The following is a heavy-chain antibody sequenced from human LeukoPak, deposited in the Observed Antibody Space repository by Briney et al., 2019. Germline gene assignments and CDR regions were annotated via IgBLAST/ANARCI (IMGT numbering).Heavy chain of an antibody. J-gene: IGHJ3*02. D-gene: IGHD2-15*01. Sequence: ASVNLSCTASGGTFTIYATGWVRPAPGQGLEWMAWINPDTGATNSARKFQGRGTMTRDPSISTAYMEISRLTSDDTAGYYCARNGGSLDIWGQGTMVTVSS. CDR2: INPDTGAT. V-gene: IGHV1-2*02. CDR1: GGTFTIYA. CDR3: ARNGGSLDI.